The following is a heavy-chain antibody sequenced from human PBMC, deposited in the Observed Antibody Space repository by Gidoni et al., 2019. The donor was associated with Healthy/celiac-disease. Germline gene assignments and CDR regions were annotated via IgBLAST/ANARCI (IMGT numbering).Heavy chain of an antibody. CDR1: GGSISSSSYY. J-gene: IGHJ4*02. Sequence: QLQLQESGPGLVKPSETLSLTCTVSGGSISSSSYYWGWIRQPPGKGLEWIGSSYYSGSTYYNPSLKSRVTISVDTSKNQFSLKLSSVTAADTAVYYCARRGYSYGHFDYWGQGTLVTVSS. D-gene: IGHD5-18*01. CDR2: SYYSGST. CDR3: ARRGYSYGHFDY. V-gene: IGHV4-39*01.